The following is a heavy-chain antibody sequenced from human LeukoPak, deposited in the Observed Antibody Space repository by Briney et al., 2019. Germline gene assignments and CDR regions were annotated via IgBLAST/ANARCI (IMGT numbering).Heavy chain of an antibody. CDR3: AKDIEPFRIAVAGSWFDP. V-gene: IGHV3-48*01. J-gene: IGHJ5*02. CDR1: GFTFSMYS. D-gene: IGHD6-19*01. Sequence: PGGSLRLSCAASGFTFSMYSMNWVRQAPGKGLEWVSYISSLSGTIEYADSVKGRFTISRDNGKNSLYLQMNSLRAEDTAVYYCAKDIEPFRIAVAGSWFDPWGQGTLVTVSS. CDR2: ISSLSGTI.